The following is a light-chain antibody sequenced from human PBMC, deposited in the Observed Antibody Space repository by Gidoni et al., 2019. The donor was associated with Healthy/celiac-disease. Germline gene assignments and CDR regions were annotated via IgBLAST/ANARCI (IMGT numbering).Light chain of an antibody. V-gene: IGLV3-25*03. Sequence: SYELTQPPSVSVSPGQTARITCSGDALPKPYAYWYQQKPGQAPVLGIDKDRERPSGIPERFSGSSSGTTVTLTISGVQAEAEADYDCQSADSSGTHRVFGGGTKLTVL. CDR2: KDR. J-gene: IGLJ2*01. CDR3: QSADSSGTHRV. CDR1: ALPKPY.